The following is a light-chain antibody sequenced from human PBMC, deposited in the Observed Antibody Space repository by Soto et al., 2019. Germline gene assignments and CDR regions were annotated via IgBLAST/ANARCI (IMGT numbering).Light chain of an antibody. CDR1: SSNIGSNY. CDR2: RNN. J-gene: IGLJ3*02. Sequence: QSVLTQPPSASGTPGQRVTISCSGSSSNIGSNYVYWYQQLPGTAPKLRIYRNNQRPSGVPDRFSGSKSGTSASLAISGLRSEDESDYDGAAWDDSLSGRVFGGGTKLTVL. CDR3: AAWDDSLSGRV. V-gene: IGLV1-47*01.